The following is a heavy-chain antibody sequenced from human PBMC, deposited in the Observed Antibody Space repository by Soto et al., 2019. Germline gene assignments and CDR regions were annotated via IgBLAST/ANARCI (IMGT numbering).Heavy chain of an antibody. J-gene: IGHJ4*02. CDR1: GFTFDDYA. CDR2: ISWNSGSI. CDR3: AKSSTYYYDSSGYYPHPRSYYVYY. D-gene: IGHD3-22*01. V-gene: IGHV3-9*01. Sequence: PGGSLRLSCAASGFTFDDYAMHWVRQAPGKGLEWVSGISWNSGSIGYADSVKGRFTISRDNAKNSLYLQMNSLRAEDTALYYCAKSSTYYYDSSGYYPHPRSYYVYYWGQGTLVTVSS.